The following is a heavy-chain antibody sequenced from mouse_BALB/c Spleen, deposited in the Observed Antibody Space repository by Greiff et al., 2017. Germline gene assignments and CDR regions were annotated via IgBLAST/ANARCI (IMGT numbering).Heavy chain of an antibody. V-gene: IGHV3-2*02. CDR3: ARSSSASWFAY. J-gene: IGHJ3*01. D-gene: IGHD1-1*01. Sequence: DVKLEESGPGLVKPSQSLSLTCTVTGYSITSDYAWNWIRQFPGNKLEWMGYISYSGSTSYNPSLKSRISITRDTSKNQFFLQLNSVTTEDTATYYCARSSSASWFAYWGQGTLVTVSA. CDR2: ISYSGST. CDR1: GYSITSDYA.